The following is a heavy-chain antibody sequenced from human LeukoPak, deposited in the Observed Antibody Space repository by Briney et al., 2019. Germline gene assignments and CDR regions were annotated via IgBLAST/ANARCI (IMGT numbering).Heavy chain of an antibody. J-gene: IGHJ5*02. V-gene: IGHV3-30*04. CDR3: ARGNYDILTA. D-gene: IGHD3-9*01. CDR2: ISYDGSNK. CDR1: GFTFSSYA. Sequence: GGSLRLSCAASGFTFSSYAMHWVRQAPGKGLEWVALISYDGSNKNYADSVKGRLTISRDISKNTLYLQVNSLRPEDTAVYYCARGNYDILTAWGQGTLVTVSS.